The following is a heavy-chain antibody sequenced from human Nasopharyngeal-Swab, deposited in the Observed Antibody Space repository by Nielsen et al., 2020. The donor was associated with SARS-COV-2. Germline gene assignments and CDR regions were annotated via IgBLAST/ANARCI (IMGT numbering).Heavy chain of an antibody. D-gene: IGHD5/OR15-5a*01. CDR3: ARDGPSTYYYYGMDV. CDR1: GFTVSSNY. V-gene: IGHV3-66*01. CDR2: IYSGGST. Sequence: GESLKISCAASGFTVSSNYMSWVRQAPGKGLEWVSVIYSGGSTYYADSVKGRFTISRDNSKNTLYLQMNSLRAEDTAVYYCARDGPSTYYYYGMDVWGQGTTVTVSS. J-gene: IGHJ6*02.